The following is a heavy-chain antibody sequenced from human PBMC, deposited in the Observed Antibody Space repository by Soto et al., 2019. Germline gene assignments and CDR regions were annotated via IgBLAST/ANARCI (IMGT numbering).Heavy chain of an antibody. CDR1: GYSFTSYW. Sequence: GESLKISCKGSGYSFTSYWIGWVRQMPGKGLEWMGRIDPSDSYTNYSPSFQGHVTISADKSISTAYLQWSSLKASDTAMYYCARQEAGYSYGYAHDAFDIWGQGTMVTVSS. J-gene: IGHJ3*02. V-gene: IGHV5-10-1*01. CDR3: ARQEAGYSYGYAHDAFDI. D-gene: IGHD5-18*01. CDR2: IDPSDSYT.